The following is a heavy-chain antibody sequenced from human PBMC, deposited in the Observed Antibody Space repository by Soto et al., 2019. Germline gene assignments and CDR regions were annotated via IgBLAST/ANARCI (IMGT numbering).Heavy chain of an antibody. Sequence: QVQLVQSGAEVKKPGASVKVSCKASGYTFTGYYMHWVRQAPGQGLEWMGWINPNSGGTNYAQKFQGWVTMTRDTSISTAYMELSRLRSDDTAVYYCARDVCSGGSCYDAFDIWGQGTMVTVSS. CDR3: ARDVCSGGSCYDAFDI. CDR1: GYTFTGYY. J-gene: IGHJ3*02. CDR2: INPNSGGT. V-gene: IGHV1-2*04. D-gene: IGHD2-15*01.